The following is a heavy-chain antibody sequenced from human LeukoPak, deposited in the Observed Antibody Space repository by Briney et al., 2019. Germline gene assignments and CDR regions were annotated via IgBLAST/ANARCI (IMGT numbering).Heavy chain of an antibody. V-gene: IGHV1-18*01. Sequence: ASVKVSCKASGYTFSSYAINWVRQAPGQGLEWMGWISGYNGSTNYAQKFQGRVTMTTDTSTNTAYIEVKSLRSDDTAVYYCARLDITFGGGIVNAGSNYWGQGTLVTVSS. CDR2: ISGYNGST. CDR1: GYTFSSYA. J-gene: IGHJ4*02. D-gene: IGHD3-16*02. CDR3: ARLDITFGGGIVNAGSNY.